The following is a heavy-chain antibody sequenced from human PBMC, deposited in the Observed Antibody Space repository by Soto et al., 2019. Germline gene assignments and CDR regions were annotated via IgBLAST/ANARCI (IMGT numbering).Heavy chain of an antibody. D-gene: IGHD3-3*01. Sequence: GASVKVSCKVSGYSLSDLSIHWVRQAPGKGLEWMGGLDAEDGETIYAQKLQGRGTMTEDTSTDTAYMELSSLTSEDTAMYYCARPYYPYYDFWSGSRRDYYYGMDVWGQGTTVTVSS. CDR3: ARPYYPYYDFWSGSRRDYYYGMDV. CDR2: LDAEDGET. V-gene: IGHV1-24*01. CDR1: GYSLSDLS. J-gene: IGHJ6*02.